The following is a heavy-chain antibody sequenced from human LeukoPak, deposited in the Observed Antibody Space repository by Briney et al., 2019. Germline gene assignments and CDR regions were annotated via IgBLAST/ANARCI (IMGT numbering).Heavy chain of an antibody. CDR2: IKQDGSEK. V-gene: IGHV3-7*01. CDR1: GFTFSSYW. J-gene: IGHJ5*02. Sequence: GGSLRLSCGASGFTFSSYWMNWVRQAPGKGLEWVASIKQDGSEKYYVDSVKGRFTVSRDNAKNSLYLQMNSLRAEDTAVYYCARGNGISWGQGTLDTVSS. D-gene: IGHD1-26*01. CDR3: ARGNGIS.